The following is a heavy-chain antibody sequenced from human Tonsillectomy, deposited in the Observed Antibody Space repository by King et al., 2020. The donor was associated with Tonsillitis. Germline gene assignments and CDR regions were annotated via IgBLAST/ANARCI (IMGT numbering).Heavy chain of an antibody. CDR2: IYSGGST. D-gene: IGHD6-13*01. CDR3: AKDMAAAGFFDY. Sequence: VQLVESGGGVVQPGGSLRLSCAASGFTVSSDYMSWVRQAPGKGLEWVSGIYSGGSTYYADSVKGRFTISRDNSKNTLYLQMNSLRAEDTAVHYCAKDMAAAGFFDYWGQGTLVTVSS. J-gene: IGHJ4*02. V-gene: IGHV3-66*01. CDR1: GFTVSSDY.